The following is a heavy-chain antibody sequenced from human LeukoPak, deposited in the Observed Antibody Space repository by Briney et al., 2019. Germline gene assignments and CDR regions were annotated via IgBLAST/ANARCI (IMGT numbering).Heavy chain of an antibody. CDR1: GFTFDDYA. CDR3: AKAKQESSGYYYYLFDY. D-gene: IGHD3-22*01. J-gene: IGHJ4*02. Sequence: GRSLRLSCAASGFTFDDYAMHWVRQAPGKGLEWVSGISWNSGSIGYADSVKGRFTISRDNAKNSLYLQMNSLRAEDTALYYCAKAKQESSGYYYYLFDYWGQGTLVTVSS. V-gene: IGHV3-9*01. CDR2: ISWNSGSI.